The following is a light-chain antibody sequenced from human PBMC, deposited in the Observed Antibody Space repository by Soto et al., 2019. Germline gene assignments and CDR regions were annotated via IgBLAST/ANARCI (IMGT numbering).Light chain of an antibody. CDR3: QKYNSAPQT. V-gene: IGKV3-15*01. J-gene: IGKJ1*01. CDR1: QGIGDT. CDR2: DTS. Sequence: EFVMTTSPATLSVSPGDGVTLSCRASQGIGDTLAWYQHKPGQTPRLLIYDTSTRATGVPSRFSGSGSGTDFTLTISSLQPEDVATYYCQKYNSAPQTFGQGTKVDI.